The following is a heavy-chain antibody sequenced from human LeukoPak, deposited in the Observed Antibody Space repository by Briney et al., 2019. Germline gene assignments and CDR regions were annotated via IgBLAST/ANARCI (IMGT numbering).Heavy chain of an antibody. CDR2: ISAYNGNT. CDR3: AREPAPGPRDDFWSGYSPKGWFDP. CDR1: GYTFTSYG. V-gene: IGHV1-18*01. D-gene: IGHD3-3*01. J-gene: IGHJ5*02. Sequence: ASVKVSCKASGYTFTSYGISWARQAPGQGLEWMGWISAYNGNTNYAQKLQGRVTMTTDTSTSTAYMELRSLRSDDTAVYYCAREPAPGPRDDFWSGYSPKGWFDPWGQGTLVTVSS.